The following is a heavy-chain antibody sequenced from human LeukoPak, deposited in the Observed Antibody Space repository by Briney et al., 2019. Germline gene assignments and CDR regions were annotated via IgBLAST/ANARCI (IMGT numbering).Heavy chain of an antibody. CDR1: GGTFSSYT. V-gene: IGHV1-69*02. Sequence: VASVKVSFKASGGTFSSYTISWVRQAPGQGLEWMGRIIPILGIANYAQKFQGRVTITADKSTSTAYMELSSLRSEDTAVYYCARGAFSDDFWRSNWFDPWGQGTLVTVSS. CDR3: ARGAFSDDFWRSNWFDP. CDR2: IIPILGIA. D-gene: IGHD3-3*01. J-gene: IGHJ5*02.